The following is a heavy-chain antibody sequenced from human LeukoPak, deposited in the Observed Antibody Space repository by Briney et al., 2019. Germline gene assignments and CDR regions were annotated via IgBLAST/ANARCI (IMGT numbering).Heavy chain of an antibody. D-gene: IGHD2-2*01. CDR3: VSFYETN. Sequence: GGSLRLSCAASGNYWMHWVRQAPGKGLVWVSHVNSDGSWTSHADSVKGRFTISKDNAKNTVYLQTNNLRAEDTAVYYCVSFYETNWGRGTRVTVSS. CDR2: VNSDGSWT. CDR1: GNYW. J-gene: IGHJ4*02. V-gene: IGHV3-74*01.